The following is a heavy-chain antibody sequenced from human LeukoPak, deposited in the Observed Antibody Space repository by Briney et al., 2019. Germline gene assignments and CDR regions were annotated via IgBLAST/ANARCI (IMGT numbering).Heavy chain of an antibody. D-gene: IGHD4-17*01. V-gene: IGHV4-34*01. Sequence: PSETLSLTCAVYGGSFNGYYWSWIRQPPGKGLEWIGEINHSGSTNYNPSLKSRVTISVDTAKNQFSLKLSSVTAADTAVYYCARLSTALAFDIWGQGTMVTVSS. J-gene: IGHJ3*02. CDR3: ARLSTALAFDI. CDR1: GGSFNGYY. CDR2: INHSGST.